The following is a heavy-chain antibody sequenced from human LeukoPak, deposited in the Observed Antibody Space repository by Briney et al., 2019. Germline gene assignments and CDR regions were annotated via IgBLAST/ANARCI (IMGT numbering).Heavy chain of an antibody. CDR2: INPNSGGT. CDR1: GYTFTGYY. D-gene: IGHD3-22*01. V-gene: IGHV1-2*02. Sequence: ASVKVSCKASGYTFTGYYMHWVRQAPGQGLEWMGWINPNSGGTNYAQKLQGRVTMTRDTSIRTRYMELSRLRSDDTAVYYCSRDTDDSSGYYYFDYWGQGTLVTVPS. J-gene: IGHJ4*02. CDR3: SRDTDDSSGYYYFDY.